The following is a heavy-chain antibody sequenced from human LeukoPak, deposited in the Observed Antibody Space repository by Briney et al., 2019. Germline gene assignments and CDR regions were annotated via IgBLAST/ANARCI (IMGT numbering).Heavy chain of an antibody. D-gene: IGHD6-13*01. CDR1: GYTFTSYD. Sequence: ASVMVSCKASGYTFTSYDINWVRQATGQGLEWMGWMNPNSGNTGYAQKFQGRVTITRNTSISTAYMELSSLRSEDTAVYYCARAFVAAAGDDYWGQGTLVTVSS. CDR3: ARAFVAAAGDDY. CDR2: MNPNSGNT. J-gene: IGHJ4*02. V-gene: IGHV1-8*03.